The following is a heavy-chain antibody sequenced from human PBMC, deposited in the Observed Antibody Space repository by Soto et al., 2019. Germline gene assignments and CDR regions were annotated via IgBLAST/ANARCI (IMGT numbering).Heavy chain of an antibody. Sequence: QVHLVQSGGEVKKPGASVKGSCKASGYTFNRHGITWGRQAPGQGLEWMGWISGYNGDINYEEKFQGRVTLSSDTLTSTVYLELKSRRFDHTAVYYCARVRIVGAREIDFWGQGTLVTVSS. CDR3: ARVRIVGAREIDF. CDR2: ISGYNGDI. V-gene: IGHV1-18*04. J-gene: IGHJ4*02. D-gene: IGHD1-26*01. CDR1: GYTFNRHG.